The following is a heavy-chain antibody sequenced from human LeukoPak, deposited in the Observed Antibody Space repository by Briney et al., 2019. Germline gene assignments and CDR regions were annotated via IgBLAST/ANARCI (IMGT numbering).Heavy chain of an antibody. J-gene: IGHJ5*02. Sequence: PSETLSLTCAVYGGSFTSYYWSWIRQPPGKGLEWIGKINHSGSTYYNPSLKSRVTISVDTSKNQFSLKLSSVTAADTAVYYCARGGYYGLGNDFRFDPWGQGTLVTVSS. CDR2: INHSGST. CDR1: GGSFTSYY. D-gene: IGHD3-10*01. V-gene: IGHV4-34*01. CDR3: ARGGYYGLGNDFRFDP.